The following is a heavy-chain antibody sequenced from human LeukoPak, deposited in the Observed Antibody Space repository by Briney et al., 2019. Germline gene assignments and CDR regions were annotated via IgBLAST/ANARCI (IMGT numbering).Heavy chain of an antibody. CDR1: GYTFTGYY. V-gene: IGHV1-46*01. CDR2: INPSGGST. D-gene: IGHD3-3*01. Sequence: ASVKVSCKASGYTFTGYYMHWVRQAPGQGLEWMGIINPSGGSTSYAQKFQGRVTMTRDTSTSTVYMELSSLRSEDTAVYYCARDPRNYDFWSGSSSRFDYWGQGTLVTVSS. J-gene: IGHJ4*02. CDR3: ARDPRNYDFWSGSSSRFDY.